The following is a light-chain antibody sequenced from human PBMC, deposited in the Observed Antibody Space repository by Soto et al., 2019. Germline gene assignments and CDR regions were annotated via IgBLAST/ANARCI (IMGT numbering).Light chain of an antibody. J-gene: IGKJ1*01. CDR3: LHHGSSLWT. Sequence: EIVMTHSPATLSVSPCERATLSFRASQSVSSNLAWVQQKPGQTPRLLIYSVSSRATGIPDRFSGSGSGTDFTLTISRLEPEDFAMYYCLHHGSSLWTFGQGTKVDIK. V-gene: IGKV3-20*01. CDR1: QSVSSN. CDR2: SVS.